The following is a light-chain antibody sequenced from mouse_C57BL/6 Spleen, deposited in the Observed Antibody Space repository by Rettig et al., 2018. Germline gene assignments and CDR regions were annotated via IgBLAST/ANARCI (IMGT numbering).Light chain of an antibody. CDR2: YAS. CDR3: QNGHSFPLT. Sequence: DIVMTQSPATLSVTPGDRVSLSCRASQSISDYLHWYQQKSHESPRLLIKYASQSTSGIPSRFSGSGSGSDFTLSINSVEPEDVGVYYCQNGHSFPLTFGAGTKLELK. J-gene: IGKJ5*01. CDR1: QSISDY. V-gene: IGKV5-39*01.